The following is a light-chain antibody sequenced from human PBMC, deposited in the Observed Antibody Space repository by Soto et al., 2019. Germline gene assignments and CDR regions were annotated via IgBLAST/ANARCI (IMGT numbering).Light chain of an antibody. J-gene: IGKJ4*01. V-gene: IGKV3-15*01. CDR2: GAS. Sequence: EIVMTQSPATLSVSPGERATLSCRASQTVTSNLAWYQQKPGQTPRILIYGASTRATGLPARFSSSGSGTEFTLTISSLQSEDFAVYYRQQYNDWPLTFGGGIKVEIK. CDR3: QQYNDWPLT. CDR1: QTVTSN.